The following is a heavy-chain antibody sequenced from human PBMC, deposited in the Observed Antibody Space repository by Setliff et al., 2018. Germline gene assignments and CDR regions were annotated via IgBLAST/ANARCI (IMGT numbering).Heavy chain of an antibody. J-gene: IGHJ5*02. CDR1: GYPLTAYY. CDR2: ISPHTGVT. D-gene: IGHD1-1*01. V-gene: IGHV1-2*02. Sequence: ASVKVSCKASGYPLTAYYIHWVRQAPGQGLEWMGWISPHTGVTNYAQKFQGRVAMTRDTSINTAYMELSTLRYDDTALYFCAKTKGFVDGWLDPWGQGTLVTVSS. CDR3: AKTKGFVDGWLDP.